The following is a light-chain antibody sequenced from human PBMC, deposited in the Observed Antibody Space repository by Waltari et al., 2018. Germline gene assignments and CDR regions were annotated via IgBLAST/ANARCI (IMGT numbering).Light chain of an antibody. CDR3: QQYKNWPWT. J-gene: IGKJ1*01. CDR1: QSVSNN. CDR2: GAS. Sequence: EIVMTQSPPTLSVSPGEKAPRSCRPSQSVSNNLAWDQQKPGQAPRLPIYGASTRATGIPAGLSGSGSGTELTLTISSLQSEDFAVYYCQQYKNWPWTFGLGTKVEIK. V-gene: IGKV3-15*01.